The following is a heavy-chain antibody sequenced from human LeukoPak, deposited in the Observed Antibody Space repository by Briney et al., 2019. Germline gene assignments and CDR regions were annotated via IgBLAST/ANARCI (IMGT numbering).Heavy chain of an antibody. CDR3: ARFSNSSSHYGMDV. Sequence: SETLSLTCTVSGGSVSSSTYYWGWLRQPPGKGLEWIGSVYYTGATYYIPSLESRVTLSADTSKNHFSLKLSSVTAADTAVYYCARFSNSSSHYGMDVWGQGTTVTVSS. V-gene: IGHV4-39*02. J-gene: IGHJ6*02. CDR1: GGSVSSSTYY. D-gene: IGHD3-22*01. CDR2: VYYTGAT.